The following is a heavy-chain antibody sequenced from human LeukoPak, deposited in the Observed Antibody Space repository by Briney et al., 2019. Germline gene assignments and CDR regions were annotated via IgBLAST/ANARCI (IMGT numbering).Heavy chain of an antibody. CDR1: GFTFSSYA. V-gene: IGHV3-23*01. Sequence: GGSLRLSCAASGFTFSSYAMSWVRQAPGKGLEWVSAISGSGGSTYYADSVKGWFTISRDNSKNTLYLQMNSLRAEDTAVYYCAKVYIAVAGTDLIDYWGQGTLVTVSS. CDR3: AKVYIAVAGTDLIDY. CDR2: ISGSGGST. D-gene: IGHD6-19*01. J-gene: IGHJ4*02.